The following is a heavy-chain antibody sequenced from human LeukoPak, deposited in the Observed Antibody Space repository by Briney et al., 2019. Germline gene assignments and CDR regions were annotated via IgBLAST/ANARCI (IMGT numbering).Heavy chain of an antibody. CDR3: AGRPFGNGRRFTIFGVVTIYDAFDI. Sequence: SETLSLTCAVYGGSFSGYYWSWIRQPPGKGLEWIGEINHSGSTNYNPSLKSRVTISVDTSKNQFSLKLSSVTAADTAVYYCAGRPFGNGRRFTIFGVVTIYDAFDIWGQGTMVTVSS. J-gene: IGHJ3*02. CDR2: INHSGST. D-gene: IGHD3-3*01. CDR1: GGSFSGYY. V-gene: IGHV4-34*01.